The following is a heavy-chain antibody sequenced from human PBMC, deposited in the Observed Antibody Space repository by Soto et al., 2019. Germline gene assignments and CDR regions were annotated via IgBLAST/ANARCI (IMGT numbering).Heavy chain of an antibody. D-gene: IGHD7-27*01. CDR2: INSDGRST. CDR3: ARDPDWGGYSWFDP. J-gene: IGHJ5*02. CDR1: GFSFSGYW. V-gene: IGHV3-74*01. Sequence: EVHLVESGGGLVQPGGSLRLSCAASGFSFSGYWMHWVRQTPGKGLMWVSRINSDGRSTSYADSVKGRFTISRDDVKNTLYLEMNSLRVEDTAVYYCARDPDWGGYSWFDPWGQGTLVTVSS.